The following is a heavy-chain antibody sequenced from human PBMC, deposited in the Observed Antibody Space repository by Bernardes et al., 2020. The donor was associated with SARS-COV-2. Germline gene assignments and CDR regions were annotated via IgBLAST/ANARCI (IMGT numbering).Heavy chain of an antibody. D-gene: IGHD2-15*01. CDR1: GGSISSYH. Sequence: SETLSLTCSVSGGSISSYHWSWIRQPPGKGLEWIGHIHYSGSTNYNPSLKSRVTISIDTSKNQFSLNLRSVTAADTAVYYCAGHGGWGSSPDYWGQGTLVTVAS. V-gene: IGHV4-59*01. J-gene: IGHJ4*02. CDR3: AGHGGWGSSPDY. CDR2: IHYSGST.